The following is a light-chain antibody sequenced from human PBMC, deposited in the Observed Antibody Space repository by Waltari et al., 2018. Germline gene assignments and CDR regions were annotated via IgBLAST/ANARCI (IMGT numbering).Light chain of an antibody. J-gene: IGLJ2*01. V-gene: IGLV2-14*03. CDR1: STPVVVSN. Sequence: SPLPHPPPCPGSPGQPITIPATGPSTPVVVSNISPCYKQHPGKVPQVMIYDVTNRPSGVSNRFSGSKSGNTASLTISGLQAEDEADYYCSSWTDSDSFKLLFGGGTKLTVL. CDR2: DVT. CDR3: SSWTDSDSFKLL.